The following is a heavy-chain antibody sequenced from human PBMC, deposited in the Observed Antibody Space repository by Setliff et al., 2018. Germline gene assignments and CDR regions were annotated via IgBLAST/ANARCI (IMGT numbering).Heavy chain of an antibody. CDR2: INTGGGSA. J-gene: IGHJ4*02. CDR1: GYAFTSYY. D-gene: IGHD6-13*01. CDR3: ARAGVAAAGKKGVFEH. Sequence: EASVKVSCKASGYAFTSYYMYWVRQAPGQGLEWMGTINTGGGSASIVDQFQGRVTMTRDTSTSTYLELTSLRSDDTAIYYCARAGVAAAGKKGVFEHWGQGTLVTVSS. V-gene: IGHV1-46*01.